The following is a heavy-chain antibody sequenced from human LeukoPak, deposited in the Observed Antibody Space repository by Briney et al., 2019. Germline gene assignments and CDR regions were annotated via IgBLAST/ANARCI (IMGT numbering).Heavy chain of an antibody. D-gene: IGHD6-19*01. V-gene: IGHV3-74*01. Sequence: GGSLRLSCAASGFTFSDHWMPWVRQVPGKGLLWVARMNSDGTTTNYADSVKGRFTISSDNAENTLFLQMTSLAADDTAVYYCARAGWYRFDYWGQGTLVTVSS. CDR3: ARAGWYRFDY. CDR1: GFTFSDHW. J-gene: IGHJ4*02. CDR2: MNSDGTTT.